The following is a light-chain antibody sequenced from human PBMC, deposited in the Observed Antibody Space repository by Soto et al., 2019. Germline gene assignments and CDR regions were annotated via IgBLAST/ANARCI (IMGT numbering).Light chain of an antibody. Sequence: EIQMTQSPSSVSASVGDSLTITCRASQGITSWVAWYQHKPGRAPKLLIYAASRLQSGVPSRFSGSGSGTDFTLTISSLQPEDFGTYYCQQTSSFPLTLGGGTKVEIK. V-gene: IGKV1-12*01. CDR2: AAS. J-gene: IGKJ4*01. CDR3: QQTSSFPLT. CDR1: QGITSW.